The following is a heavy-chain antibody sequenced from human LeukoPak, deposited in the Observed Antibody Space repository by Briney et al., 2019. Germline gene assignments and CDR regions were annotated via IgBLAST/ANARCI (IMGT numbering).Heavy chain of an antibody. J-gene: IGHJ5*02. CDR3: ARGTAAAAWFDP. V-gene: IGHV4-38-2*02. Sequence: SETLSLTCTVSGYSISSGYYWGWIRPPPGKGLEWIGSIYHSGSTYYNPSLKSRVTISVDTSKNQFSLKLSSVTAADTAVYYCARGTAAAAWFDPWGQGTLVTVSS. CDR1: GYSISSGYY. CDR2: IYHSGST. D-gene: IGHD6-13*01.